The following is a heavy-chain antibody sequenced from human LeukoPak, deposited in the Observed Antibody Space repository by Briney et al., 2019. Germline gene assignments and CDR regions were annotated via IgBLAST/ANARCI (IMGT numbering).Heavy chain of an antibody. J-gene: IGHJ4*02. Sequence: ASVKVSCKASGHTFTSLRVHWVRQAPGQGLEWMGIMSPSDGSTDYAQKFQGRITMTRDASTSTVYMELSSLRSEDTAVYYCARDPDFWSGYQFDYWGQGTLVTVSS. CDR1: GHTFTSLR. CDR3: ARDPDFWSGYQFDY. CDR2: MSPSDGST. D-gene: IGHD3-3*01. V-gene: IGHV1-46*01.